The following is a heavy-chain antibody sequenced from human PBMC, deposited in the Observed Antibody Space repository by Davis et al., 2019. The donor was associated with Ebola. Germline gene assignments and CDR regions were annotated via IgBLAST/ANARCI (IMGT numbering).Heavy chain of an antibody. D-gene: IGHD6-13*01. Sequence: SVKVSCKASGYTFTSYYMHWVRQAPGQALEWMGWITPFNGSTNYAQKFQDRVTITRDRSMSTAYMELSSLRSEDTAMYYCASGYSSSWYGMDVWGQGTTVTVSS. CDR2: ITPFNGST. CDR3: ASGYSSSWYGMDV. V-gene: IGHV1-45*02. J-gene: IGHJ6*02. CDR1: GYTFTSYY.